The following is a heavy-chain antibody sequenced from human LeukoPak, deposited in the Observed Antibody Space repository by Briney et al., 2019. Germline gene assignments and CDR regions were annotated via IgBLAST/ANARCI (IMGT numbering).Heavy chain of an antibody. CDR2: ISGSGGST. CDR1: GFTFSSYA. CDR3: ARDVRKQGLWS. Sequence: GGSLRLSCAASGFTFSSYAMSWVRQAPGKGPEWVSAISGSGGSTYYADSLKGKFTISRDTSKNTLYLQMSSLRAEDTAVYYCARDVRKQGLWSWGRGTLVTVSS. V-gene: IGHV3-23*01. D-gene: IGHD3-10*01. J-gene: IGHJ4*02.